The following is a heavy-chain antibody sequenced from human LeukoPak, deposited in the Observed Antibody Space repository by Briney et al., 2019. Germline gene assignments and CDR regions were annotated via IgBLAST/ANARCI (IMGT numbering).Heavy chain of an antibody. CDR3: ARSRAMVRGVIGGNWFDP. J-gene: IGHJ5*02. Sequence: ASVTVSFKSSGYTFTIYDINWVRQATGQGLEWMGWMNPNSGNTGYAQKFQGRVTMTRNTSISTAYMELSSLRSEDTAVYYCARSRAMVRGVIGGNWFDPWGQGTLVTVSS. CDR1: GYTFTIYD. CDR2: MNPNSGNT. D-gene: IGHD3-10*01. V-gene: IGHV1-8*01.